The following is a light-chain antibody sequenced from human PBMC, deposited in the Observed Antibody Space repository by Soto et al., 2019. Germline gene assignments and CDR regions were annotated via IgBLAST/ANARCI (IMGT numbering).Light chain of an antibody. CDR3: QQYGGSPRT. Sequence: EIVLTQSPGTLSLSPGEGATLSCRASQSISSNFLAWYQQKRVQAPRLLIHGASNRATGIPDRFSGSGSGTDFTLTITRLEPEDFAVYYCQQYGGSPRTFGQGTKVDI. CDR2: GAS. J-gene: IGKJ1*01. V-gene: IGKV3-20*01. CDR1: QSISSNF.